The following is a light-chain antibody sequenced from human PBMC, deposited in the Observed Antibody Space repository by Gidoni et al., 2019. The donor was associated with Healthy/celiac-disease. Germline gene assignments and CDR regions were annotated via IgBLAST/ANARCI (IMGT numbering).Light chain of an antibody. CDR3: QQYYSTPPT. CDR1: QSVLYSSNNKNY. V-gene: IGKV4-1*01. Sequence: DIVMTQSPDSLALSLGEMATINCKSSQSVLYSSNNKNYLAWYQQKPGQPPKLLIYWASTRESGVPDRFSGSGSGTDFTLTISSLQAEDVAVYYCQQYYSTPPTFGGGTKVEIK. J-gene: IGKJ4*01. CDR2: WAS.